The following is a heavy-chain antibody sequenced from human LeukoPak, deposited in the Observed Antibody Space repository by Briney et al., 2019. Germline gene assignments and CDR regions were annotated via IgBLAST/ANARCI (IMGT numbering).Heavy chain of an antibody. CDR3: ARVWLWLRSGAFDI. Sequence: SETLSLTCAVYGGSFSGYYWSWIRQPPGKGLEWIGEINHSGSTNYNPSLKSRVTISVDTSKNQFSLKLSSVTAADTAVYYCARVWLWLRSGAFDIWGQGTMVTVSS. D-gene: IGHD3-3*01. CDR1: GGSFSGYY. J-gene: IGHJ3*02. CDR2: INHSGST. V-gene: IGHV4-34*01.